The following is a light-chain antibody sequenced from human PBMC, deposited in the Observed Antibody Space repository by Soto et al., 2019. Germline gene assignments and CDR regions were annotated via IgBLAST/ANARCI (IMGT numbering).Light chain of an antibody. CDR3: QQYNNWPLT. Sequence: ETVMTQSPATRSVSPGERATLSCRASQSISTDFAWYQQKPGQAPRLLIYGASTRATGIPARFSGSGSGTDFTLTISSLQSEDFAVYYCQQYNNWPLTFGGGTKVDI. V-gene: IGKV3-15*01. J-gene: IGKJ4*01. CDR2: GAS. CDR1: QSISTD.